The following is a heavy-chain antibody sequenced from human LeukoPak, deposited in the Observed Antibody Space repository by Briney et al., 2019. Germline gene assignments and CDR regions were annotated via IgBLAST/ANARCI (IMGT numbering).Heavy chain of an antibody. CDR1: GYTFTSYY. D-gene: IGHD2-2*01. J-gene: IGHJ4*02. CDR2: INPSGGST. V-gene: IGHV1-46*01. CDR3: AKDPYRKYQLLLGYGDY. Sequence: ASVKVSCKASGYTFTSYYMHWVRQAPGQGLEWMGIINPSGGSTSYAQKFQGRVTMTRDTSTSTVYMELSSLRAEDTAVYYCAKDPYRKYQLLLGYGDYXGXXTXVTVSS.